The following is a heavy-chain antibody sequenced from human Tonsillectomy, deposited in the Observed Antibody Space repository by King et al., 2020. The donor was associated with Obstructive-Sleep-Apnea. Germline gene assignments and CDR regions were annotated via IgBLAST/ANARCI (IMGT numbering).Heavy chain of an antibody. J-gene: IGHJ4*02. D-gene: IGHD6-19*01. CDR3: AAISSGWDFDY. V-gene: IGHV3-74*02. CDR2: INSDGSDT. Sequence: VQLVESGGGLVQPGGSLRLSCAASGFNFRSYWMHWVRQAPGKGLVWVSRINSDGSDTNYADDVKGRFTISRDNAKYTLYLQMNSLRAEDTAVYYCAAISSGWDFDYWGQGTLVTVSS. CDR1: GFNFRSYW.